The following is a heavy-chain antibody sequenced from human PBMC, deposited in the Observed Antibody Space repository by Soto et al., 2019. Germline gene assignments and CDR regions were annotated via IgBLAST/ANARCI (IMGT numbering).Heavy chain of an antibody. CDR3: ARLGRRTVASHFDY. D-gene: IGHD2-21*01. V-gene: IGHV4-59*08. CDR1: GGSISPYY. CDR2: IYYSGST. Sequence: QVQLQESGPGLVKPSETLSLICTVSGGSISPYYWSWIRQPPGKGLGWIGYIYYSGSTNYNPSLVSRVTXSVPTXXHQFSLRLSSVTAADTAVYYCARLGRRTVASHFDYWGQGTLITVSS. J-gene: IGHJ4*02.